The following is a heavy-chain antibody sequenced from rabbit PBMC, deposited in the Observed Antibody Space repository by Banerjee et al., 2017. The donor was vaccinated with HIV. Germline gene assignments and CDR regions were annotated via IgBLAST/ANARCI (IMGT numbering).Heavy chain of an antibody. CDR1: GLDFSNSFW. Sequence: QEQLEESGGGLVTPGGTLTLTCEASGLDFSNSFWISWVRQAPGKGLEWIGCIYTGSGGTWDASWVNGRFTISSHNAQNTLYLQLNSLTAADTATYFCTREGDLWGPGTLVTVS. V-gene: IGHV1S43*01. J-gene: IGHJ4*01. CDR2: IYTGSGGT. CDR3: TREGDL.